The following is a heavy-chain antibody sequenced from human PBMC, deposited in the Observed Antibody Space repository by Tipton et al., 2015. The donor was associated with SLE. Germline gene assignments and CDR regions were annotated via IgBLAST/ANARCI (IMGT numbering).Heavy chain of an antibody. CDR1: GITFSHAW. Sequence: SLRLSCAASGITFSHAWMSWVRQAPGKGLEWVGRIKSKSAGGTTDYAAPVKGRFTISRDDSKDTLYLQMNSLKTEDTAVYYCTTPLQHWGQGTLVTVSS. V-gene: IGHV3-15*01. J-gene: IGHJ1*01. CDR2: IKSKSAGGTT. CDR3: TTPLQH.